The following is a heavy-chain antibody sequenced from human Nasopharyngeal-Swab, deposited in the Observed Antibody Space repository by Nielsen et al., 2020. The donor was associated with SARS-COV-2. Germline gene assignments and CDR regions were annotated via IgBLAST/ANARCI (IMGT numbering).Heavy chain of an antibody. CDR3: ARGTVYYYDSSGYYYHYYYGMDV. CDR2: INHSGST. V-gene: IGHV4-34*01. D-gene: IGHD3-22*01. Sequence: RQAPGKGLEWIGEINHSGSTNYNPSLKSRVTISVDTSKNQFSLKLSSVTAADTAVYYCARGTVYYYDSSGYYYHYYYGMDVWGQGTTVTVLL. J-gene: IGHJ6*02.